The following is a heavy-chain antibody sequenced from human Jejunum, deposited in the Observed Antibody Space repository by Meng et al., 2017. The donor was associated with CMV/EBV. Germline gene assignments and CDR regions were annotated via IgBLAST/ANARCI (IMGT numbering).Heavy chain of an antibody. CDR3: AGIQYSSSSTARLVYYSAF. J-gene: IGHJ4*02. Sequence: SYYWNWIRQPPGKGLEWIGYIYHSGSTNYNPSLQSRVAISVDTSRNQFSLKLTSVTAADTAVYYCAGIQYSSSSTARLVYYSAFWGQGTRVTVSS. CDR1: SYY. CDR2: IYHSGST. V-gene: IGHV4-59*03. D-gene: IGHD6-6*01.